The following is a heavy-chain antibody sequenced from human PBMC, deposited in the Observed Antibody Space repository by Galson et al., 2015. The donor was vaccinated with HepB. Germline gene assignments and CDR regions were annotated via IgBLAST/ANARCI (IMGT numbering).Heavy chain of an antibody. CDR1: GFTFSSYA. V-gene: IGHV3-30-3*01. CDR3: ARATGIRDSSGYYLFTLDY. J-gene: IGHJ4*02. CDR2: ISYDGSNK. D-gene: IGHD3-22*01. Sequence: SLRLSCAASGFTFSSYAMHWVRQAPGKGLEWVAVISYDGSNKYYADSVKGRFTISRDNSKNTLYLQMNSLRAEDTAVYYCARATGIRDSSGYYLFTLDYWGQGTLVTVSS.